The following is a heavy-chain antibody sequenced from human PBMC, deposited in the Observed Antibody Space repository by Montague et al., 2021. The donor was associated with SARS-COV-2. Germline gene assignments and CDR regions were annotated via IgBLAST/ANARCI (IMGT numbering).Heavy chain of an antibody. V-gene: IGHV4-59*01. D-gene: IGHD2-21*02. CDR3: ANFRRTHLLFGTLYYGMDV. Sequence: SETLSLTCTVFGGSISSYYWSWIRQPPERGLQWTGYSSYSGSTNYNPSLKRRVTISVDTSKNHFTLRPSSVTAAAPAVYYCANFRRTHLLFGTLYYGMDVWGQGTPVTVSS. J-gene: IGHJ6*02. CDR2: SSYSGST. CDR1: GGSISSYY.